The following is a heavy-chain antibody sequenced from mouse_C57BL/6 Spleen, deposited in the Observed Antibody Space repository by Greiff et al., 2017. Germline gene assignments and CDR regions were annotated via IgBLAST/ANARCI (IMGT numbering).Heavy chain of an antibody. J-gene: IGHJ4*01. CDR3: ARIYYDAYYAMDY. Sequence: EVMLVESGGGLVKPGGSLKLSCAASGFTFSDYGMHWVRQAPEKGLEWVAYISSGSSTTYYEDTVKGRFTISRDNAKTTLFLQMTSLRSEDTAMYYCARIYYDAYYAMDYWGQGTSVTVSS. V-gene: IGHV5-17*01. CDR2: ISSGSSTT. CDR1: GFTFSDYG. D-gene: IGHD2-4*01.